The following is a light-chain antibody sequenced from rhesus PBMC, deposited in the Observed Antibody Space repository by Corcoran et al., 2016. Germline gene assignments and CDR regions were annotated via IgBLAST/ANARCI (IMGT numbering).Light chain of an antibody. Sequence: EIVMTQSPATLALSPGERATLSCRASQSVSSYLAWYQQKTGQAPRPHIYGASSRATGIPDRFSGSGSGTEFTLTISSLGPEDVGVYFCLQSSNWPRTFGQGTKVEIK. CDR1: QSVSSY. V-gene: IGKV3-24*04. CDR2: GAS. CDR3: LQSSNWPRT. J-gene: IGKJ1*01.